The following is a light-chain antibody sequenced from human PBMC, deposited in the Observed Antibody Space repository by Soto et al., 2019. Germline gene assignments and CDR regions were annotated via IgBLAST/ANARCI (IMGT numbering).Light chain of an antibody. J-gene: IGKJ1*01. CDR1: QSISIW. V-gene: IGKV1-5*03. Sequence: DIQMTQSPSTLSASVGDRVTITCRASQSISIWLAWYQQKPGKAPNLPIYKASSLESGVPSRFSGSGSGTEFTLTISSLQTDDFATYYCQQYINRWTFGQGTKVEIK. CDR3: QQYINRWT. CDR2: KAS.